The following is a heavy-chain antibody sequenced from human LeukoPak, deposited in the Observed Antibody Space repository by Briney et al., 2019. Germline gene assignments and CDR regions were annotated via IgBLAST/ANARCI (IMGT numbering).Heavy chain of an antibody. CDR2: ISGSGGST. D-gene: IGHD3-10*01. CDR3: AKHDGSGSYGFDY. Sequence: GGSLRLSCAASGFTLSSYAMSWVRQAPGKGLEWVSAISGSGGSTYYADSVKGRFTISRDNSKNTLYLQMNSLRAEDTAVYYCAKHDGSGSYGFDYWGQGTLVTVSS. J-gene: IGHJ4*02. V-gene: IGHV3-23*01. CDR1: GFTLSSYA.